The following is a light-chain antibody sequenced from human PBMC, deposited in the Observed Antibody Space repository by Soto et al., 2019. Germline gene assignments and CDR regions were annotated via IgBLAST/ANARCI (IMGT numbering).Light chain of an antibody. CDR2: GAS. V-gene: IGKV3D-20*02. J-gene: IGKJ1*01. CDR3: QQRGNWPRTWT. Sequence: EIVWTQSPGTLSLSPGERATLSCRASQTVTRNYLAWHQQKPGKTPRILVYGASSRATGIPDRFSGSGSGTDFTLTISSLQSEDFAVYYCQQRGNWPRTWTFGQGTKVDIK. CDR1: QTVTRNY.